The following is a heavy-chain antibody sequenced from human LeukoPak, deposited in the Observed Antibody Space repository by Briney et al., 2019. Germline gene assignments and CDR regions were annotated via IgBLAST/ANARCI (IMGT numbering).Heavy chain of an antibody. CDR3: ARRSRGLDY. V-gene: IGHV5-51*01. CDR2: IYPGDSDT. J-gene: IGHJ4*02. Sequence: GESLKISCQGSGYNFTTYWSGWVRQMPGKGLEWVGIIYPGDSDTRYSPSFQGQVTISADKSITTAYLQSSSLKASDTAMYYCARRSRGLDYWGQGTLVTVSS. D-gene: IGHD2-2*01. CDR1: GYNFTTYW.